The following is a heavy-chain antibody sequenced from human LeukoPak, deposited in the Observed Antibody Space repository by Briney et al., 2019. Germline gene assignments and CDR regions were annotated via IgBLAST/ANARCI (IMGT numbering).Heavy chain of an antibody. Sequence: GGSLRLSCAASGFTFSSYEMNWVRQAPGKGLEWVAVISYDGSNKYYADSVKGRFTISRDNSRNTLYLQMNSLRVEDTAVYYCAILGTAMAPAWGQGTLVTVSS. V-gene: IGHV3-30*04. J-gene: IGHJ5*02. CDR3: AILGTAMAPA. CDR2: ISYDGSNK. CDR1: GFTFSSYE. D-gene: IGHD5-18*01.